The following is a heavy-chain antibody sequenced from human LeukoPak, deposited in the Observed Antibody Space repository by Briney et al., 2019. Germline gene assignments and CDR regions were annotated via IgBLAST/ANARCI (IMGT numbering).Heavy chain of an antibody. CDR2: ISVYNGNT. Sequence: ASVKVSCKASGYTFTNYGISWVRHAPGHGLEWLGWISVYNGNTNYAQRVKARVTMTTDTSASTAYMELRSLRSDDTAVYYCARNVSAPSDHAGYFDYWGQGTLVTVSS. CDR1: GYTFTNYG. V-gene: IGHV1-18*01. D-gene: IGHD1-14*01. J-gene: IGHJ4*02. CDR3: ARNVSAPSDHAGYFDY.